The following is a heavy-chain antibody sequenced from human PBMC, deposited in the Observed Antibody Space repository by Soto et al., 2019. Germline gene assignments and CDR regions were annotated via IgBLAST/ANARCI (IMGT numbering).Heavy chain of an antibody. J-gene: IGHJ3*02. V-gene: IGHV1-46*01. CDR1: GYTFTNFY. CDR3: ARTTSYYYDSSGSPGAFDI. D-gene: IGHD3-22*01. Sequence: ASVKVSCKASGYTFTNFYMHWLRQAPGQGFEWMGRMNPSSGNTRYAQKFQGRVTMTRDTSITTPYMELSSLRSEDTAVYYCARTTSYYYDSSGSPGAFDI. CDR2: MNPSSGNT.